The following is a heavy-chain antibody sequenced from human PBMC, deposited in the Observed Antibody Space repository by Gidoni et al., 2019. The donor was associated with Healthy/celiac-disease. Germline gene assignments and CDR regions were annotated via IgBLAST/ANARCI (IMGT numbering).Heavy chain of an antibody. D-gene: IGHD5-12*01. CDR2: MRSKANSYAT. J-gene: IGHJ4*02. CDR3: TSGYSGYEGY. V-gene: IGHV3-73*01. Sequence: EVQLGESGGGLDKLGGSMTVPLEATGFTFSAAAMHWVRQSSGKGLEWVGRMRSKANSYATAYAASVKGRFTISRDDSKNTAYLQMNSLKTEDTAVYYCTSGYSGYEGYWGQGTLVTVSS. CDR1: GFTFSAAA.